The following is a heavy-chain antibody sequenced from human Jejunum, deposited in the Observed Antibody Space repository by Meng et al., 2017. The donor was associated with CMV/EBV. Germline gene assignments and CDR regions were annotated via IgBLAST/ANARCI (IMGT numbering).Heavy chain of an antibody. CDR2: IYHSGST. D-gene: IGHD6-13*01. CDR3: ARFGTGAAALVDY. V-gene: IGHV4-38-2*01. Sequence: SGYSISNAYYWGWIRQPPGKGLEWMGTIYHSGSTYYNPSLKSRVTMSVDTSKNQFSLRLTSVTAADTAVYYCARFGTGAAALVDYWSQGTLVTVSS. J-gene: IGHJ4*02. CDR1: GYSISNAYY.